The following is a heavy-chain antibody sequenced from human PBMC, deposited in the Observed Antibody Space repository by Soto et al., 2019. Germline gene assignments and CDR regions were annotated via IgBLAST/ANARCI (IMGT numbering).Heavy chain of an antibody. D-gene: IGHD7-27*01. CDR1: GGSISTVDYW. V-gene: IGHV4-30-4*01. CDR2: IYDGGRT. Sequence: QVQLQESGPGLVKPSRTLSLTCTVSGGSISTVDYWWSWIRQSPDMGLEWIGHIYDGGRTYNNPSLESRVTMSVDTSKSQLSLTLSSVSAADTAVYYCARGPSGDKVDSWGQGTLVTVSS. J-gene: IGHJ4*02. CDR3: ARGPSGDKVDS.